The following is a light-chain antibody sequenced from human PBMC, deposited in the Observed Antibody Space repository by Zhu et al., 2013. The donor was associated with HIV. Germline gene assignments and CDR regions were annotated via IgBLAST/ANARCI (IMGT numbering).Light chain of an antibody. Sequence: QSVVTQPPSASGTPGQRVTISCSGSSSNIGSNYVYWYQQLPGTTPKLLIYRNNQRPSGVSDRFSGSKSGNTASLTISGLRAEDESDYFCLSYTGGNSLLFGGGTKVTVL. J-gene: IGLJ1*01. V-gene: IGLV1-47*01. CDR2: RNN. CDR1: SSNIGSNY. CDR3: LSYTGGNSLL.